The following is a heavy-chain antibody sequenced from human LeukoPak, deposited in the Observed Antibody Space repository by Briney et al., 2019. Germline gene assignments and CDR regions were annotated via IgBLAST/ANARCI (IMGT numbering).Heavy chain of an antibody. V-gene: IGHV3-33*01. CDR1: GFSFNSYA. CDR3: ARVIYSGWEGELSD. D-gene: IGHD6-19*01. CDR2: MRHDGSDI. J-gene: IGHJ4*02. Sequence: PGGSLRLSCAASGFSFNSYAMHWVRQAPGKGLEWVAVMRHDGSDIYYGDSVMGRFTISRDNAKNTLYLQMNSLRAEDTAVYYCARVIYSGWEGELSDWGQGTLVTVSS.